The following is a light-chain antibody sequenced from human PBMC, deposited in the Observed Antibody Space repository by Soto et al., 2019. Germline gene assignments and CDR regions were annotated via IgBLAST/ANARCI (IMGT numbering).Light chain of an antibody. Sequence: EIVLTQSPGTLSLSPGERATLSCRASQSVSSSYLAWYQQKPGQAPRLLIYGASSRATGIPDRFSGSGSGTDLTLTIRRLEPEDFAVYYCQQYGSSLFTFGPGTKVDIK. CDR2: GAS. CDR1: QSVSSSY. CDR3: QQYGSSLFT. J-gene: IGKJ3*01. V-gene: IGKV3-20*01.